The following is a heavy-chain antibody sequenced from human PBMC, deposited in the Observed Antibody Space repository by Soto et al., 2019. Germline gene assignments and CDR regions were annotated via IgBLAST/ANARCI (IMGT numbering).Heavy chain of an antibody. CDR2: INPNSGGT. D-gene: IGHD4-17*01. J-gene: IGHJ3*02. CDR1: GYTFTGYY. CDR3: ARVPMTTVTTYDAFDI. V-gene: IGHV1-2*04. Sequence: ASVKVSCKASGYTFTGYYMHWVRQAPGQGLEWMGWINPNSGGTNYAQKFQGWVTMTRDTSISTAYMELSRLRSDDTAVYYCARVPMTTVTTYDAFDIWGQGTMVTVSS.